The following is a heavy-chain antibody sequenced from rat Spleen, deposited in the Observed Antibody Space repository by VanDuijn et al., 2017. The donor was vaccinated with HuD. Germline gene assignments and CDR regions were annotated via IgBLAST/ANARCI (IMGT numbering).Heavy chain of an antibody. CDR1: DHSITNGYR. D-gene: IGHD1-12*02. Sequence: EVQLQESGPGLVKPSQSLSLTCSVTDHSITNGYRWNWIRKFPGNKLEWMGYINSAGNTLYNPSLKSRISITRDTSKNQFFLQVNYVTTEDKATYYCARSDGTHYYLPFIYWGQGTQVTVSS. CDR2: INSAGNT. J-gene: IGHJ3*01. CDR3: ARSDGTHYYLPFIY. V-gene: IGHV3-3*01.